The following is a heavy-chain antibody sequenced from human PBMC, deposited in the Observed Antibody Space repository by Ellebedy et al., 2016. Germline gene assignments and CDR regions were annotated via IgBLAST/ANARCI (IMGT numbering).Heavy chain of an antibody. CDR2: TYYRSGWYD. CDR3: ARPSYKYDSSGHAFDI. Sequence: SQTLSLTCAISGDNVSSDSAAWAWIRQSPSRGLEWLGRTYYRSGWYDDYAVSVKSRITINPDTSTNQFSLQLSSVTPEDTAVYYCARPSYKYDSSGHAFDIWGQGTMVTVSS. J-gene: IGHJ3*02. V-gene: IGHV6-1*01. CDR1: GDNVSSDSAA. D-gene: IGHD3-22*01.